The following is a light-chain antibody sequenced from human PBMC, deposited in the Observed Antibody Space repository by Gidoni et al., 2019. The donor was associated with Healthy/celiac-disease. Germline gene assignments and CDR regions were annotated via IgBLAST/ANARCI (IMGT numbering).Light chain of an antibody. CDR1: QSLLHSNGYNY. V-gene: IGKV2-28*01. J-gene: IGKJ1*01. CDR2: LGS. CDR3: MQALQTPWT. Sequence: DIVMTYSPLSLPVTPGEPASISCRSSQSLLHSNGYNYLDWYLQKPGQSPQLLIYLGSNRASGVPDRFSGSGSGTDCTLKISRVEAEDVGIYYCMQALQTPWTFGQGTKVEIK.